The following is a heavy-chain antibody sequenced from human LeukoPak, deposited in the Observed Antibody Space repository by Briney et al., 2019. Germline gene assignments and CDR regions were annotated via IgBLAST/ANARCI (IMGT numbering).Heavy chain of an antibody. CDR3: ARAARGALYYYYYMDV. V-gene: IGHV4-59*01. J-gene: IGHJ6*03. Sequence: PSETLSLTRTVSGGSISSYYWSWIRQPPGKGLEWIGYIYYSGSTNYNPSLKSRVTISVDTSKNQFSLKLSSVTAADTAVYYCARAARGALYYYYYMDVWGKGTTVTVSS. D-gene: IGHD1-26*01. CDR1: GGSISSYY. CDR2: IYYSGST.